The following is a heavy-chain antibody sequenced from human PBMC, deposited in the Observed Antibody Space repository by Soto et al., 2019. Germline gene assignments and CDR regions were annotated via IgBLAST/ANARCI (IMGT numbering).Heavy chain of an antibody. CDR2: IDTLSSTM. V-gene: IGHV3-48*01. Sequence: EVQLVESGGGLVQPGGSLRLSCAASGFTFSSSSMNWVRQAPGKGLEWVSFIDTLSSTMYYADAVRGRFTIPRDNAKNSLYLQMNSLRAEDTAIYYCTGGGASSGDGYWGQGTLVTVS. CDR3: TGGGASSGDGY. CDR1: GFTFSSSS. J-gene: IGHJ4*02. D-gene: IGHD3-22*01.